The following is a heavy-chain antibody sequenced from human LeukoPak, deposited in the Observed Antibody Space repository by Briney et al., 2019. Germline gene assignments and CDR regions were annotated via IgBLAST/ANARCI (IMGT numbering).Heavy chain of an antibody. CDR2: INPNSGGT. V-gene: IGHV1-2*02. D-gene: IGHD5-12*01. J-gene: IGHJ4*02. CDR3: ARSGRGTYYYFDL. Sequence: GASVKVSCKASGYTFTRYYVNWVRQAPGQGLEWMGWINPNSGGTNYAQKFLGRVSMTADTATSTAYMELRSLTSDDTAMYYCARSGRGTYYYFDLWGQGTLVTVSS. CDR1: GYTFTRYY.